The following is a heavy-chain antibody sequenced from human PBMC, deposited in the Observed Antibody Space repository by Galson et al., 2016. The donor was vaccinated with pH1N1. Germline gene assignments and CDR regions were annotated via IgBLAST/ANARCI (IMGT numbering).Heavy chain of an antibody. Sequence: SLRLSCAASGFTFSSFWMHWVRQVPGKGLVWVSRISSEGSSISYADSVKGRFTISRDNARSTLYLEMNSLRAEDTALYYCARVRLIMPGDPTGYFDFWGQGALATVSS. V-gene: IGHV3-74*01. CDR1: GFTFSSFW. CDR3: ARVRLIMPGDPTGYFDF. D-gene: IGHD7-27*01. CDR2: ISSEGSSI. J-gene: IGHJ4*02.